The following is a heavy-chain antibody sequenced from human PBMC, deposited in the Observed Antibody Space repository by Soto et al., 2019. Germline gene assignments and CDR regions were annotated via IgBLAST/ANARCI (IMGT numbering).Heavy chain of an antibody. V-gene: IGHV3-23*01. CDR2: ISGSGDST. CDR3: AKGKIVVITPFDN. CDR1: GFTFSSYA. Sequence: GGSLRLSCAASGFTFSSYAMSWVRQAPGKGLEWVSVISGSGDSTFYADSVKGRFTISRDNSKNTLYLQMNSLRAEDTAVYYCAKGKIVVITPFDNWGQGTLVTVSS. D-gene: IGHD3-22*01. J-gene: IGHJ4*02.